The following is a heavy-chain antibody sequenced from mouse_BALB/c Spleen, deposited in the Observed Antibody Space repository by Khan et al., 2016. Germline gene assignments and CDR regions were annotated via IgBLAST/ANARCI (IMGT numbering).Heavy chain of an antibody. Sequence: VQLQQSGAELVKPGASVKLSCTASGFNIKDTYMHWVNQRPEQGLEWIGRIDPANGNTKNDPKFQGKATITADTSSNTVYLQLSRLTSEETAVYYCARGGNYVELGNWGQGTLVTVSA. J-gene: IGHJ3*01. CDR1: GFNIKDTY. D-gene: IGHD2-1*01. V-gene: IGHV14-3*02. CDR3: ARGGNYVELGN. CDR2: IDPANGNT.